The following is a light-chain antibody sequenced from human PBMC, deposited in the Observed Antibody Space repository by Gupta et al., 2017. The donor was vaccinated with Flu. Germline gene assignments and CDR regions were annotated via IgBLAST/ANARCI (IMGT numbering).Light chain of an antibody. J-gene: IGLJ1*01. V-gene: IGLV3-21*02. CDR3: QVWDSGSDQYV. CDR2: DNS. Sequence: GGTNIGSKSVHWYHQKPGQAPVLVVYDNSDRPSGIPERFSGSNSGNTATLTISRVEAGDEADYYCQVWDSGSDQYVFATGTKVTVL. CDR1: NIGSKS.